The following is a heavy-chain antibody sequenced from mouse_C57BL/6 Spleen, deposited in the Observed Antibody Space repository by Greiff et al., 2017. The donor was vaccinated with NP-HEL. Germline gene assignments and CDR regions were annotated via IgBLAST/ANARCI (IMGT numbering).Heavy chain of an antibody. Sequence: EVKLQESGPGLVKPSQSLSLTCSVTGYSITSGYYWNWIRQFPGNKLEWMGYMSYDGSNNYNPSLKNRISITRDTSKNQFFLKLNSVTTEDTATYYCARYYYGSSPDWYFDVWGTGTTVTVSS. D-gene: IGHD1-1*01. CDR3: ARYYYGSSPDWYFDV. CDR1: GYSITSGYY. CDR2: MSYDGSN. J-gene: IGHJ1*03. V-gene: IGHV3-6*01.